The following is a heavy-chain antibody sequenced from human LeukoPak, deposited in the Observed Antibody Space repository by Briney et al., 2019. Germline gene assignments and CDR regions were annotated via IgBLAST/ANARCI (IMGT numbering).Heavy chain of an antibody. CDR2: INSDGSST. J-gene: IGHJ4*02. D-gene: IGHD4-17*01. CDR3: ARLYDYGDYVDY. Sequence: GGSLRLSCAASGFTFSSYWMHWVRQAPGKGLVWVSRINSDGSSTSYADSVKGRFTISRDNAKNTLYLQMNSLRAEDTAVYYCARLYDYGDYVDYWGQGTLVTASS. CDR1: GFTFSSYW. V-gene: IGHV3-74*01.